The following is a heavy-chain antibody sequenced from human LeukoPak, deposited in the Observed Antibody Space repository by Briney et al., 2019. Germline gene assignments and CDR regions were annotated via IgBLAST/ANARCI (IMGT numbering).Heavy chain of an antibody. J-gene: IGHJ4*02. Sequence: ASVKDSCKAPGYTFISYDMHWGRQAPGQGLEWMGIINPSGGSTSYAQKFQGRVTMTRDMSTSTVYMELSSLRSEDTAVDSCARDRGGDSGSYDYWGQGALVTVSS. CDR1: GYTFISYD. CDR2: INPSGGST. V-gene: IGHV1-46*01. CDR3: ARDRGGDSGSYDY. D-gene: IGHD1-26*01.